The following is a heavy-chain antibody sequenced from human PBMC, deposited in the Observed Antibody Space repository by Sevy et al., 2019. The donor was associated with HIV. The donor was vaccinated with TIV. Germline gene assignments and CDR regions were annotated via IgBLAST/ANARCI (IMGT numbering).Heavy chain of an antibody. J-gene: IGHJ6*02. V-gene: IGHV3-30*18. CDR1: RFTFSSYG. Sequence: GGSLRLSCAASRFTFSSYGMHWVRQAPGKGLEWGAVISYDGSNKYYADSVKRRFTISRDNSKNTLYLQMNSLRAEDTAVYYCAKGSTVVLMVYVPYGMDVWGQGTTVTVSS. CDR3: AKGSTVVLMVYVPYGMDV. D-gene: IGHD2-8*01. CDR2: ISYDGSNK.